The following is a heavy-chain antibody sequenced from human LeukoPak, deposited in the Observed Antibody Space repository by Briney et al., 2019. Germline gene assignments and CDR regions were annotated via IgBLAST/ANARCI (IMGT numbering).Heavy chain of an antibody. D-gene: IGHD3-16*02. Sequence: SETLSLTCTVSGYSISSGYYWGWIRPPPGKGLEWIGSIYHSGSTYYNPSLKSRVTISVDTSKNQFSLKLSSVTAADTAVYYCAGLRLGELSSNDAFDIWGQGTMVTVSS. CDR1: GYSISSGYY. V-gene: IGHV4-38-2*02. J-gene: IGHJ3*02. CDR2: IYHSGST. CDR3: AGLRLGELSSNDAFDI.